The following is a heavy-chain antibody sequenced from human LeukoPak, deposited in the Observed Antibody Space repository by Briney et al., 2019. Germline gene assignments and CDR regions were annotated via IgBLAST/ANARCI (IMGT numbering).Heavy chain of an antibody. CDR1: GFTFSTYS. J-gene: IGHJ4*02. CDR3: ARDCSSTICYDTPDFDY. D-gene: IGHD2-2*01. V-gene: IGHV3-48*01. CDR2: ISTSSSII. Sequence: GGSLRLSCAASGFTFSTYSMNWARQAPGKGLEWVSYISTSSSIIYYADSVKGRFTISRDNAKNSLYLQMNSLRAEDTAVYFCARDCSSTICYDTPDFDYWGQGTLVTVSS.